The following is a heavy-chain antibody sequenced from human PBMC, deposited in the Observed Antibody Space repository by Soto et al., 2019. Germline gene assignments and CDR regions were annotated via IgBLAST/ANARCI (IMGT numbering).Heavy chain of an antibody. V-gene: IGHV1-18*04. Sequence: AAVKVSCKAAADTFTSYGISCVRQAPGQGLEWMGGIRAYNGNTNYAQTLEGRVTMTPDTSTSTAYMGLRSVRSDDTAVYYCARIRTTKCAVCPRYAFDIWCPGTMLTV. CDR2: IRAYNGNT. D-gene: IGHD2-2*01. CDR3: ARIRTTKCAVCPRYAFDI. J-gene: IGHJ3*02. CDR1: ADTFTSYG.